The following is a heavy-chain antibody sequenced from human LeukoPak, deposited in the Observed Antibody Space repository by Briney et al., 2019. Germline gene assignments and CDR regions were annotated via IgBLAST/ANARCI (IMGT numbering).Heavy chain of an antibody. D-gene: IGHD5-18*01. Sequence: GGSLRLSCAASGFTFSSYWMNWVRQAPGKGLEWVANIRQDGREKNYVDSVKGRFTISRDNAKNSLYLQMNSLRAEDTAVYYCARVDTLSYWGQGTLVTVSS. CDR1: GFTFSSYW. V-gene: IGHV3-7*03. J-gene: IGHJ4*02. CDR2: IRQDGREK. CDR3: ARVDTLSY.